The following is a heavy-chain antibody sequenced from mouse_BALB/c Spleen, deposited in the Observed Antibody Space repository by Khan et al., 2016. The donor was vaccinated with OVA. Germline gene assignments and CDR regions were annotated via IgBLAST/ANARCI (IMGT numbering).Heavy chain of an antibody. Sequence: QVQLKESGGEVIRPGTSVKVSCKASGYAFTHCLIEWVKQRPGQGLEWIGVINPGSGSTNYNEKFKGKAILTADKSSSTAYMQLGSLTSDDSAVYFCARDDYDNFLYFDYWGQGTTLTVSS. V-gene: IGHV1-54*01. CDR1: GYAFTHCL. CDR3: ARDDYDNFLYFDY. J-gene: IGHJ2*01. D-gene: IGHD2-1*01. CDR2: INPGSGST.